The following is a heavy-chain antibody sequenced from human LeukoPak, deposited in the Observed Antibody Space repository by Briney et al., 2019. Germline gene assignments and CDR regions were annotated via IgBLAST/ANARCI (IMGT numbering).Heavy chain of an antibody. D-gene: IGHD4-17*01. CDR2: INPSGGRT. CDR1: RYTFNSYY. J-gene: IGHJ5*02. Sequence: GASVKVSCKASRYTFNSYYMHWVRQAPGQGLEWMGIINPSGGRTSYAQKFQGRVTMTRDTSTRTIYIELYSLRSDDTAVYYCARGGRDYGDPRFDPWGQGTLVTVSS. V-gene: IGHV1-46*02. CDR3: ARGGRDYGDPRFDP.